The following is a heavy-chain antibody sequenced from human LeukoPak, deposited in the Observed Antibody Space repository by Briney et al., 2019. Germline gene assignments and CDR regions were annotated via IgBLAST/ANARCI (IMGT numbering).Heavy chain of an antibody. CDR2: IYTSGST. CDR1: GGSISSYY. CDR3: ARPSSGGDAFDI. J-gene: IGHJ3*02. D-gene: IGHD1-26*01. Sequence: SETLSLTCTVSGGSISSYYWSWIQQPPGKGLEWIGYIYTSGSTNYNPSLKSRVTISVDTSKNQFSLKLSSVTAADTAVYYCARPSSGGDAFDIWGQGTMVTVSS. V-gene: IGHV4-4*09.